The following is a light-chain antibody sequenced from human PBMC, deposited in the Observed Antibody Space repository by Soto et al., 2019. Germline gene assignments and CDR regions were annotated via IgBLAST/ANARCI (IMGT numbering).Light chain of an antibody. CDR2: GAS. J-gene: IGKJ2*01. Sequence: EIVLTQSPGSLSLSPGERATLSCRASQSVSSGSLAWYQQKPGQAPRLLIYGASSRATGVPDRFSGSWSGTDFTLTISRLEPEDFAVYYCQLYSGSPMYTFGQGTRLDIK. CDR3: QLYSGSPMYT. V-gene: IGKV3-20*01. CDR1: QSVSSGS.